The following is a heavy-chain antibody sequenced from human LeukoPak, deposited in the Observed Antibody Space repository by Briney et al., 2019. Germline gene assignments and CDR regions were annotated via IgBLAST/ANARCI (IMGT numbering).Heavy chain of an antibody. J-gene: IGHJ4*02. CDR3: ARDLHGSSWFTMPDY. Sequence: GGSLRLSCAASGFTFSSYAMHWVRQAPGKGLEWVAVISYDGSNKYYADSVKGRFTISRDNSENTLYLQMNSLRAEDTAVYYCARDLHGSSWFTMPDYWGQGTLVTVSS. CDR2: ISYDGSNK. V-gene: IGHV3-30-3*01. CDR1: GFTFSSYA. D-gene: IGHD6-13*01.